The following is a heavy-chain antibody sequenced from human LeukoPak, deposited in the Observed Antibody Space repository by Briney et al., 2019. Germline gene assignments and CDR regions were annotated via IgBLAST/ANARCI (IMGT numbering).Heavy chain of an antibody. Sequence: PGGSLRLSCAVSGFTFSNYWMSWVRQAPGKGLEWVANIKQDGREKYYVDSVKGRFTISRDNAKNSLYLQMNSLRAEDTAVYYCAKDWILPLNFHYSSTSCYFDYWGQGTLVTVSS. V-gene: IGHV3-7*01. D-gene: IGHD2-2*01. CDR3: AKDWILPLNFHYSSTSCYFDY. CDR2: IKQDGREK. CDR1: GFTFSNYW. J-gene: IGHJ4*02.